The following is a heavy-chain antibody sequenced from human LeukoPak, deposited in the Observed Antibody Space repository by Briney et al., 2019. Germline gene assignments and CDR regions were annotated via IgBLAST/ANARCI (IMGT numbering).Heavy chain of an antibody. V-gene: IGHV4-31*01. CDR3: ARLVTITTYWFDP. J-gene: IGHJ5*02. D-gene: IGHD4-11*01. Sequence: PPGTPSLTCTVSGVSTSNSAYYWTWIRHPPGQGLEWFGYIYYSGSTYFSASLKGPVTTSVDPSKNQCSLGLSLGTAAATAVYYCARLVTITTYWFDPWGQGSLVTVSS. CDR1: GVSTSNSAYY. CDR2: IYYSGST.